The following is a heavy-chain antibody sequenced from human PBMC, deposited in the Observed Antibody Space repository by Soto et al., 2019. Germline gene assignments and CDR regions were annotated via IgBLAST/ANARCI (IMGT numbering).Heavy chain of an antibody. V-gene: IGHV4-59*01. CDR3: ARGYRVRGQTTFAY. CDR1: GGSIRSYY. J-gene: IGHJ4*02. D-gene: IGHD3-10*01. Sequence: SETLSLTCNVSGGSIRSYYWNWIRQPPGKTLEWIGDVYYSGSANYNPSLKSRVTISVDMSRNQFSLKLNSVTAADTAVYYCARGYRVRGQTTFAYWGQGNLVTVPS. CDR2: VYYSGSA.